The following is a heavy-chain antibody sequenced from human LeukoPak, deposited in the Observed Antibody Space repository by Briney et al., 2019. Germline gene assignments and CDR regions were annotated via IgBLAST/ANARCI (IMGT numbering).Heavy chain of an antibody. J-gene: IGHJ6*01. V-gene: IGHV5-51*01. CDR3: ARHYVVMVAATEPGSIDV. CDR1: GYSFTSYL. CDR2: IYPGDSDT. D-gene: IGHD2-15*01. Sequence: GESLQISCNASGYSFTSYLIVRVRQMPGRGVVGVGIIYPGDSDTSYSPSFQGQVTISAYTSISPAYLQWSSLTAAHTAIYYCARHYVVMVAATEPGSIDVWGQGTPVTVSS.